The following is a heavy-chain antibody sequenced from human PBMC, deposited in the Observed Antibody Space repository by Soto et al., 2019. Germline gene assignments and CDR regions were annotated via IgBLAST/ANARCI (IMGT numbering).Heavy chain of an antibody. V-gene: IGHV4-4*07. CDR3: ARAKGGSSLAFDI. Sequence: QVQLQESGPGLVKPSETLSLTCTVSGGSISGYYWSWIRQPAGKGLEWIGRIYTSGNTNYNPSLKSRVSMSVDTSKNQFSLKLKSLTAADTAVYYCARAKGGSSLAFDIWGQGTMVTVSS. J-gene: IGHJ3*02. D-gene: IGHD1-26*01. CDR2: IYTSGNT. CDR1: GGSISGYY.